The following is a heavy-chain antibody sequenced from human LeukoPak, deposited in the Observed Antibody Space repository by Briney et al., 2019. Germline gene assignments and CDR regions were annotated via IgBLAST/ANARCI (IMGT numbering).Heavy chain of an antibody. V-gene: IGHV4-34*01. CDR3: AKTSQLGSYYWFDP. CDR1: GASLNDYY. CDR2: IDLSGIT. J-gene: IGHJ5*02. Sequence: PSETLSLTCAVYGASLNDYYWSWIRQPPGRGLEWIGEIDLSGITKYNPSLKGRVIISRDTSKNQFSLDLTSVTAADTAVYYCAKTSQLGSYYWFDPRGQGNLVTVSS. D-gene: IGHD3-22*01.